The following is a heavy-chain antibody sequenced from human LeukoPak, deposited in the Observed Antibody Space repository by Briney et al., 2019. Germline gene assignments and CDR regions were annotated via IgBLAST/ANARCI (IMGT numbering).Heavy chain of an antibody. V-gene: IGHV3-23*01. D-gene: IGHD6-13*01. J-gene: IGHJ4*02. CDR1: GFTFSSYA. CDR2: ISGSGGST. Sequence: GGSLRLSCAASGFTFSSYAMSWVRQAPGKGLEWVSAISGSGGSTYYADSVKGRFTISRDNFKNTLYLQMNSLRAEDTAVYYCASPFGYSSSWYDDYWGQGTLVTVSS. CDR3: ASPFGYSSSWYDDY.